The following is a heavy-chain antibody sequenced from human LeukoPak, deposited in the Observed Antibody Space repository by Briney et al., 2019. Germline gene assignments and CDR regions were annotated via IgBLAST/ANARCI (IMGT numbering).Heavy chain of an antibody. D-gene: IGHD1-7*01. CDR1: GGSVSSYY. Sequence: TLSLTCTVSGGSVSSYYWSWIRQPPGKGLEWIGYIYYSGSTNYNPSLKSRVTISVDTSKNQFSLKLSSVTAADTAVYHCARDNWNYGSSMDVWGQGTTVTVSS. CDR2: IYYSGST. V-gene: IGHV4-59*02. J-gene: IGHJ6*02. CDR3: ARDNWNYGSSMDV.